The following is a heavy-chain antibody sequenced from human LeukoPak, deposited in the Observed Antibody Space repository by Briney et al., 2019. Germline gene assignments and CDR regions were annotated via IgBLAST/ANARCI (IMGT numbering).Heavy chain of an antibody. D-gene: IGHD4-17*01. J-gene: IGHJ3*02. CDR3: ARGRSWHYGAFDI. Sequence: SETLSLTCAAYGGSFSGYYWSWIRQPPGKGLEWIGEINRSGNTNYNPSLKSRVTISADTSKNQFSLKLSTVTAADTAVYYCARGRSWHYGAFDIWGQGTMVTVSS. V-gene: IGHV4-34*01. CDR2: INRSGNT. CDR1: GGSFSGYY.